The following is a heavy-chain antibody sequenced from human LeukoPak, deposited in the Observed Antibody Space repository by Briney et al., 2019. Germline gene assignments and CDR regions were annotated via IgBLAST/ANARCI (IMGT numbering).Heavy chain of an antibody. Sequence: SQTLSLTCTVSGGSMSGFFWTWIRQPPGRELEWIGSIYYSGSSTKYNPSLKSRVTISVDTSKSQFSLTLNSATAADTAVYYCARTSRHFYGSGTNLTPWPAGMDVWGQGTTVTVSS. D-gene: IGHD3-10*01. CDR1: GGSMSGFF. V-gene: IGHV4-59*01. CDR2: IYYSGSST. J-gene: IGHJ6*02. CDR3: ARTSRHFYGSGTNLTPWPAGMDV.